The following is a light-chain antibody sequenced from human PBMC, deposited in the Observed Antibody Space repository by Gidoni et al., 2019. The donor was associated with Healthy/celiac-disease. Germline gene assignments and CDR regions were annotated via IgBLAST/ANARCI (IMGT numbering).Light chain of an antibody. V-gene: IGLV3-1*01. J-gene: IGLJ2*01. Sequence: SHELSQSPSVSASPGQTASITCSADKLGDKYACWYQQKPGQSPVLVIYQDSKRPSGIPERFSGSNSGNTATLTISGTQAMDEADYGCQAWDSSTAEVVFGGGTKLTVL. CDR2: QDS. CDR3: QAWDSSTAEVV. CDR1: KLGDKY.